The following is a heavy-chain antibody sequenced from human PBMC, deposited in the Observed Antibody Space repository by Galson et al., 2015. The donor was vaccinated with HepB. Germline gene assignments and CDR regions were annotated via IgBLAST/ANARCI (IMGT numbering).Heavy chain of an antibody. Sequence: SLRLSCAASGFTFSSHGMHWVRQAPGKGLEWVAIISYDGSNKYYADSVKGRFTISRDNSKNTLYLQMNSLRAEDTAVYYCAKEGTEDAFDIWGQGTMVTVSS. V-gene: IGHV3-30*18. CDR1: GFTFSSHG. J-gene: IGHJ3*02. CDR3: AKEGTEDAFDI. CDR2: ISYDGSNK.